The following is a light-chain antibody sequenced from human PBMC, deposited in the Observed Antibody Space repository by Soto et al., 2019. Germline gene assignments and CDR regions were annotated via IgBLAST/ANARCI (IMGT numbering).Light chain of an antibody. V-gene: IGKV3-20*01. J-gene: IGKJ1*01. Sequence: EIVLTQSPGTLSLSPGERATLSCRASQSVSSSYLAWYQQKPGQAPRLLIYGASSRATGIPDRFSGIGSGTDFTLTISRLEPEDFAVDYCQQYGSSRTFGQGTKVDI. CDR1: QSVSSSY. CDR2: GAS. CDR3: QQYGSSRT.